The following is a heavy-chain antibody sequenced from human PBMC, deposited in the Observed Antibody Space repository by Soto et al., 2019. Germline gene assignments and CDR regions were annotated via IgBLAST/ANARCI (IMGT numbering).Heavy chain of an antibody. Sequence: QVQLQESGPGLVKHSETLSLTCTVSGGSITNRFWAWIRQAPGKGLEWIGYIHSSGSTNYNPSLMSRVTISVDTSKNQFSLKLKSVAAADTAVYYCARYQSLVADYWGQGTLVSVSS. CDR1: GGSITNRF. D-gene: IGHD2-8*02. J-gene: IGHJ4*02. CDR2: IHSSGST. V-gene: IGHV4-59*11. CDR3: ARYQSLVADY.